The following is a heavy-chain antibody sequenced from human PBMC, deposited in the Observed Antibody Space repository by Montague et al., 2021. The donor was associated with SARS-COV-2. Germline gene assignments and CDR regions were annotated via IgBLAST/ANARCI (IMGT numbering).Heavy chain of an antibody. Sequence: SETLFLTCTVSGDSITNNYYWGWIRQPPGKGLEWIGTIYHSGTTYYNPSLKSRVTISVDTSNNQFSLKLTSVTAADTAVYYCARRHIVASNRAFGYWGQGTLVTVSS. CDR2: IYHSGTT. J-gene: IGHJ4*02. V-gene: IGHV4-38-2*02. CDR3: ARRHIVASNRAFGY. CDR1: GDSITNNYY. D-gene: IGHD2-21*01.